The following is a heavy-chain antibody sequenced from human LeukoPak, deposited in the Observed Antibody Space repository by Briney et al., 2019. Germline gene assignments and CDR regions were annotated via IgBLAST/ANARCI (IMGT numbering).Heavy chain of an antibody. V-gene: IGHV4-59*01. Sequence: PSETLSIICTVSCGSISSYYWSWIRQPPGKGLEGFGYIYYSGSTNYNPSLKSRVTISVDTSKNQFSLKLSSVTAADTAVYYCARSYYDSSGYYGRTYYYGMDVWGQGTTVTVSS. CDR1: CGSISSYY. CDR3: ARSYYDSSGYYGRTYYYGMDV. CDR2: IYYSGST. D-gene: IGHD3-22*01. J-gene: IGHJ6*02.